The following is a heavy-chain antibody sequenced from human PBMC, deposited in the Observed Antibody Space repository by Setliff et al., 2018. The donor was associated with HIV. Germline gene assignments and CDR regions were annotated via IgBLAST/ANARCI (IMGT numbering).Heavy chain of an antibody. CDR3: ARIGSGWSVGWFDP. CDR1: GGSFSDNY. CDR2: INHSGRT. Sequence: NPSETLSLTCAVYGGSFSDNYWSWIRQSPGKGLEWIGEINHSGRTKYSPSLRSRVSISVDTSKNHFSLKLNSVTAADTAVYYCARIGSGWSVGWFDPWGQGTLVTVSS. V-gene: IGHV4-34*01. J-gene: IGHJ5*02. D-gene: IGHD6-13*01.